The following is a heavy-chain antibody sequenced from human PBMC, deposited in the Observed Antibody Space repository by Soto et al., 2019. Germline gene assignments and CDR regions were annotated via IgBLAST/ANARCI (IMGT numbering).Heavy chain of an antibody. Sequence: PGGSLRLSCAASGFTFSSYSMNWVRQAPGKGLEWVSYISSSSSTIYYADSAKGRFTISRDNAKNSLYLQMNSLRDEDKAVYYCASSRSSSWYYDFDYWGQGTLVTVSS. CDR1: GFTFSSYS. J-gene: IGHJ4*02. CDR2: ISSSSSTI. CDR3: ASSRSSSWYYDFDY. V-gene: IGHV3-48*02. D-gene: IGHD6-13*01.